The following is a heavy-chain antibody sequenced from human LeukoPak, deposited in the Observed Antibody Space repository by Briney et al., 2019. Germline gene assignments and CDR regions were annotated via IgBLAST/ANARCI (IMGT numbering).Heavy chain of an antibody. V-gene: IGHV3-48*03. D-gene: IGHD3-22*01. CDR1: GFTFSGYE. CDR3: ARDDDYYDSSGYFDY. CDR2: ISSSGSTI. Sequence: GGSLTLSCAASGFTFSGYEMNWVRQAPGKGLEWVTYISSSGSTIYYADSVKGRFTISRDNAKNSLYLQMNSLRAEDTAVYYCARDDDYYDSSGYFDYWGQVTMVTVSS. J-gene: IGHJ4*02.